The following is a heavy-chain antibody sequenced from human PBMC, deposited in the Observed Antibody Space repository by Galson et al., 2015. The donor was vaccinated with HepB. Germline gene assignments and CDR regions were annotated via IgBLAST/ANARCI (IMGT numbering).Heavy chain of an antibody. J-gene: IGHJ4*02. Sequence: SLRLSCAASGFTFSTYVMHWVRQAPGKGLEWVAVIWYDGSNTYYADSVKGRFTISRDNSKNTLYLQMNTLRAEDTAVYYCARGSRHGNNYGELDFDYWGQGTLVTVSS. V-gene: IGHV3-33*01. CDR2: IWYDGSNT. D-gene: IGHD5-24*01. CDR3: ARGSRHGNNYGELDFDY. CDR1: GFTFSTYV.